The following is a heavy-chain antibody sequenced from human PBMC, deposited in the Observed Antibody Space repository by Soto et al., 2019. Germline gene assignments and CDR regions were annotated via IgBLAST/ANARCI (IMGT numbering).Heavy chain of an antibody. D-gene: IGHD6-6*01. V-gene: IGHV1-2*02. CDR3: ATYSSSSLDY. Sequence: SXKVSWKAAGYTXSGDYMNWVRQAPGQGLDCMGWINPNSCGTNYAQKFQGRVTMTRDTSISTAYMELSRLRSDDTAVYYCATYSSSSLDYWGQGTLVTVSS. CDR2: INPNSCGT. CDR1: GYTXSGDY. J-gene: IGHJ4*02.